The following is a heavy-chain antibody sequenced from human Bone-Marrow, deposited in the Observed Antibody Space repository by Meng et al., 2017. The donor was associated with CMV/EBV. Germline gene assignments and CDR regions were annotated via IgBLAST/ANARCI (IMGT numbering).Heavy chain of an antibody. CDR2: INPNSGGT. CDR3: ARDPISGDSSGTDY. J-gene: IGHJ4*02. CDR1: GYTFTGYY. D-gene: IGHD3-22*01. Sequence: QVQRVQSGAEGKKPGASVKVSCKASGYTFTGYYMHWVRQAPGQGLEWMGWINPNSGGTNYAQKFQGRVTMTRDTSISTAYMELSRLRSDDTAVYYCARDPISGDSSGTDYWGQGTLVTVSS. V-gene: IGHV1-2*02.